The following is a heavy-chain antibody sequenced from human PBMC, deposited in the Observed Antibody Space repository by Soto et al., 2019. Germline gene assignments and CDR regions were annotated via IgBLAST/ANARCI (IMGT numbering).Heavy chain of an antibody. V-gene: IGHV3-15*01. CDR2: IKSKTDGGTT. CDR1: GFTFSNAW. D-gene: IGHD2-2*02. Sequence: EVQLVESGGGLVKPGGSLRLSCAASGFTFSNAWMSWVRQAPGKGLEWVGRIKSKTDGGTTDYAAPVKGRFTISRDDSKNTLYLQMNSLKTEDTAVYYCTTDILHFQVDRYPRGRDYWGQGTLVTVSS. CDR3: TTDILHFQVDRYPRGRDY. J-gene: IGHJ4*02.